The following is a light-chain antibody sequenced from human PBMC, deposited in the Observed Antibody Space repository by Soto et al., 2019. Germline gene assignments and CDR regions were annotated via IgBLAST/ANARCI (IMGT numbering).Light chain of an antibody. CDR1: QSISSY. V-gene: IGKV1-39*01. CDR2: AAS. CDR3: QQSYSTPLVT. J-gene: IGKJ3*01. Sequence: DIQMTQSPSSLSASVGDRVTITCRASQSISSYLNWYQQKPGKAPKLLIYAASSLQSGVPSRFSGSGSGTDFTLTISSLQPEDFPTYYCQQSYSTPLVTFGPGTKVDIK.